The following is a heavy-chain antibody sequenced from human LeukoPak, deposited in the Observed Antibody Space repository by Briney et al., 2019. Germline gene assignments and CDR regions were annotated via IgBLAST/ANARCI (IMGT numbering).Heavy chain of an antibody. CDR2: ISPSGSST. V-gene: IGHV3-23*01. CDR3: AKAPIYQNYFDY. D-gene: IGHD2-21*01. CDR1: GFIFSNYI. Sequence: GGSLRLSCAASGFIFSNYIMSWVRQAPGKGLEWVSTISPSGSSTYFADSVKGRFTISRDNSKNTLYLQMNSLRAEDTAVYYCAKAPIYQNYFDYWGQGTLVTVSS. J-gene: IGHJ4*02.